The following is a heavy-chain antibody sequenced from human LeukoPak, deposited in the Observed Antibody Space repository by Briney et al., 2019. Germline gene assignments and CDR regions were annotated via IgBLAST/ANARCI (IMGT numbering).Heavy chain of an antibody. CDR3: AKDLRGYSGYDPTGWFDP. D-gene: IGHD5-12*01. Sequence: SGGSLRLSCAASGFTFSSYAMSWVRQAPGKGLDWVSAISGIGGSTYYADSVKGRFTISRDNSKNTLYLQMNSLRAEDKAVYYCAKDLRGYSGYDPTGWFDPWGQGTLVTVSS. J-gene: IGHJ5*02. CDR2: ISGIGGST. CDR1: GFTFSSYA. V-gene: IGHV3-23*01.